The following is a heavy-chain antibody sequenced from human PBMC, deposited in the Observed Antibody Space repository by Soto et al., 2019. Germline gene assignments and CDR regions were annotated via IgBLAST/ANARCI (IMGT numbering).Heavy chain of an antibody. Sequence: PSETLSLTCAVYGGSFSGYYWSWIRQPPGKGLEWIGEINHSGSTNYNPSLKSRVTISVDTSKNQFSLKLSSVTAADTAVYYCARGVIVVVVAATPPYYSCYIVVWGKGTTGTVSS. D-gene: IGHD2-15*01. J-gene: IGHJ6*03. V-gene: IGHV4-34*01. CDR3: ARGVIVVVVAATPPYYSCYIVV. CDR1: GGSFSGYY. CDR2: INHSGST.